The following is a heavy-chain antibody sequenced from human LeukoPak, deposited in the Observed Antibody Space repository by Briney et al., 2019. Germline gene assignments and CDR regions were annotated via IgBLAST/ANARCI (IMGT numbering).Heavy chain of an antibody. J-gene: IGHJ5*02. D-gene: IGHD3-22*01. CDR1: GGSIRSSSYY. V-gene: IGHV4-39*01. CDR3: ARHYYDSNTYRWFDP. CDR2: IYYSGST. Sequence: SETLSLTCTVSGGSIRSSSYYWGWIRQPPGKGLEWIGSIYYSGSTYDHPSLKSRVTISVDTSKNQFSLKLSSVTAADTAVYYCARHYYDSNTYRWFDPWGQGTLVTVFS.